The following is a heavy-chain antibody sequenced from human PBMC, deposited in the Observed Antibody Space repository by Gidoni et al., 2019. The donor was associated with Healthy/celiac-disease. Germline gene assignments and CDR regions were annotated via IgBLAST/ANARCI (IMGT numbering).Heavy chain of an antibody. V-gene: IGHV3-30*18. CDR1: GLTFSSYG. CDR2: ISYDGSNK. CDR3: AKDNGSGVYYFDY. Sequence: QVQLVESGGGVVQPGRSLRLSCAASGLTFSSYGMHWVRQDPGKGLGWVAVISYDGSNKYYADSVKGRFTISRDNSKNTLYLQMNSLRAEDTAVYYCAKDNGSGVYYFDYWGQGTLVTVSS. J-gene: IGHJ4*02. D-gene: IGHD3-10*01.